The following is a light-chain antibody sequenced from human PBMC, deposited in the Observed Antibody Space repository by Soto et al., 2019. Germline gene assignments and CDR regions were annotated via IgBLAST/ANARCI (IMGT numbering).Light chain of an antibody. Sequence: EILMTQSPATLSVSPGERATLSCRASQSVSSNLAWYQQKPGQVPRLLIYAASTRATGIPARFSGSGSGTEFTLTISSLQSEDVAVYFCQQYFATPRTFGQGTKVQL. J-gene: IGKJ1*01. V-gene: IGKV3-15*01. CDR1: QSVSSN. CDR2: AAS. CDR3: QQYFATPRT.